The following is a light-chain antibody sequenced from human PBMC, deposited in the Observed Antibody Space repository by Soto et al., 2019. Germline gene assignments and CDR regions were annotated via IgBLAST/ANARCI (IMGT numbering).Light chain of an antibody. CDR1: QRIRTS. CDR2: AAS. J-gene: IGKJ5*01. CDR3: QQYGSLTT. Sequence: DIQMTQSPSSLSASIGDRVTITCRASQRIRTSLNWYQDKPGKAPKLLIYAASSLESGVPSRFSGSGSGTDFTLTISRLEPEDFAVYYCQQYGSLTTSCHVTRLEIK. V-gene: IGKV1-39*01.